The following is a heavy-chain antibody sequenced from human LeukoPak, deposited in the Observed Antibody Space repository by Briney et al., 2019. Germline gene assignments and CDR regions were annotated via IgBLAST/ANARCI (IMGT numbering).Heavy chain of an antibody. CDR3: AKEERYYYDSSGYYYGY. CDR1: GFTFSSYA. V-gene: IGHV3-23*01. Sequence: GGSLRLSCAASGFTFSSYAMSWVRQAPGKGLEWVSAISGSGGSTYYADSVKGRFTISRDNSKNTLYLQMNSLRAEDTAVYYCAKEERYYYDSSGYYYGYWGQGTLVTVSS. D-gene: IGHD3-22*01. J-gene: IGHJ4*02. CDR2: ISGSGGST.